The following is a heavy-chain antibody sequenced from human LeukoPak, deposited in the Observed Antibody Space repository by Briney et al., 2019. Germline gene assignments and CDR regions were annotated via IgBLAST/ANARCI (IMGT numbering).Heavy chain of an antibody. CDR2: INHSGST. CDR3: ARPEIRAPSREDPTTNYYYGMDV. D-gene: IGHD4-17*01. Sequence: KPSETLSLICAVYGGSFRVYYWSWIRQPPGKGLEWIGEINHSGSTNYNPSLKSRVTISVDTSKNQFSLNLSSVAAADTAVYYCARPEIRAPSREDPTTNYYYGMDVWGQGTTVTVSS. CDR1: GGSFRVYY. J-gene: IGHJ6*02. V-gene: IGHV4-34*01.